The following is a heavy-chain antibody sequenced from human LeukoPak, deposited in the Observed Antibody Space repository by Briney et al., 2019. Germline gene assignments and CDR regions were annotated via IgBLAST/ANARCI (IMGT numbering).Heavy chain of an antibody. J-gene: IGHJ4*02. CDR3: PKGVVVVPAAIDY. D-gene: IGHD2-2*01. Sequence: GGSLRLSCAASGFTFSSYAMSWLRQAPGKGLEGVSAISGSGGSTYYADSVKARFTIYRISSKNKLYLHMNSLIADPTALLYFPKGVVVVPAAIDYWGQGTLVTVSS. CDR2: ISGSGGST. CDR1: GFTFSSYA. V-gene: IGHV3-23*01.